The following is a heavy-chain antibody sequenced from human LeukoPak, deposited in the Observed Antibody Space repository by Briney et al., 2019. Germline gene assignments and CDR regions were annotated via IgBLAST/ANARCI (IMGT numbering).Heavy chain of an antibody. CDR2: ISSNSGFK. Sequence: GGSLRLSCAASGFTFSRYTMNWVRQAPGKGLEWVSSISSNSGFKKYADSLKGRFTISRDNAKNSLYLQMNSLRAEDTAVYYCASTGVWTFFDYWGQGTLVTVSS. CDR1: GFTFSRYT. V-gene: IGHV3-21*01. CDR3: ASTGVWTFFDY. D-gene: IGHD2-8*01. J-gene: IGHJ4*02.